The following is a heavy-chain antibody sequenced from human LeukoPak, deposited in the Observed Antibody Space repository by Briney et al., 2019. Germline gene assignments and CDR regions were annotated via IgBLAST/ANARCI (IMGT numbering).Heavy chain of an antibody. CDR2: IYTSGST. Sequence: SETLSLTCTVSGGSISSGSYYWSWIRQPAGKGLEWIGRIYTSGSTNYNPSLKSRVTISVDTSKNQFSLKLSSVTAADTAVYYCARSVEGYCRGGNCYYYSYYMDVWGKGTPVTVSS. D-gene: IGHD2-15*01. J-gene: IGHJ6*03. CDR1: GGSISSGSYY. V-gene: IGHV4-61*02. CDR3: ARSVEGYCRGGNCYYYSYYMDV.